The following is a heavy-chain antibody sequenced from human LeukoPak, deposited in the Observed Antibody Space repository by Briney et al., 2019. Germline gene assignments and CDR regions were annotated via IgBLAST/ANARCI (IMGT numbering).Heavy chain of an antibody. D-gene: IGHD2-8*01. CDR2: IHYSGNT. J-gene: IGHJ4*02. CDR3: AKDLMWRGPTVFDS. V-gene: IGHV4-59*01. CDR1: HDSIRSYY. Sequence: PSETLSLTCTVSHDSIRSYYWSWIRQPPGKGLEWIGYIHYSGNTNYNPSLKSRVTISIDTSKNQFSLSLNSVTAADTAVYYCAKDLMWRGPTVFDSWGQGTLVTVSS.